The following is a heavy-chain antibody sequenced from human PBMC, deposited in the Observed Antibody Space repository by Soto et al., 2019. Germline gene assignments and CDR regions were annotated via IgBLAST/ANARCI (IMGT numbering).Heavy chain of an antibody. D-gene: IGHD1-1*01. Sequence: GASVKVSCKASGGTFSSYAISWVRQAPGQGLEWMGGIIPIFGTANYAQKFQGRVTITADESTSTAYMELSSLRSEDTAVYYCAREEQLTRDYFDYWGQGTLVTVSS. CDR1: GGTFSSYA. CDR2: IIPIFGTA. J-gene: IGHJ4*02. V-gene: IGHV1-69*13. CDR3: AREEQLTRDYFDY.